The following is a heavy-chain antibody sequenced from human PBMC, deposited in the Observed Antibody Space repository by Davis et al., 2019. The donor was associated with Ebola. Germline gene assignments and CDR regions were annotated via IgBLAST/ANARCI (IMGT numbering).Heavy chain of an antibody. D-gene: IGHD3-3*01. CDR3: ARTLLDFWSGYTYGMDV. V-gene: IGHV3-21*01. Sequence: GESLKISCAASGFTFSSYSMNWVRQAPGKGLERVSSISSSSSYIYYADSVKGRFTISRDNAKNSLYLQMNSLRAEDTAVYYCARTLLDFWSGYTYGMDVWGQGTTVTVSS. CDR2: ISSSSSYI. CDR1: GFTFSSYS. J-gene: IGHJ6*02.